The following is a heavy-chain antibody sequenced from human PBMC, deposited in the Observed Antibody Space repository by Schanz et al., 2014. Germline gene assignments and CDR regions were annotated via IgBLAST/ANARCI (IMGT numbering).Heavy chain of an antibody. Sequence: QVQLVQSGAEVKKPGASVKVSCKASGYTFTSYYMHWVRQAPGQGLEWMGIINPSGGSTNYAQKFRGRVTMTRDTSTSTVYMELSSLRSEDTAVYYCARDGEAAAGCDYWGQGTLVTVSS. CDR1: GYTFTSYY. CDR3: ARDGEAAAGCDY. J-gene: IGHJ4*02. D-gene: IGHD6-13*01. CDR2: INPSGGST. V-gene: IGHV1-46*03.